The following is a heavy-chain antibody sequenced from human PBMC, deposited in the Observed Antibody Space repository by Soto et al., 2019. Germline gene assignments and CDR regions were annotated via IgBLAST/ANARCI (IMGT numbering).Heavy chain of an antibody. CDR2: ITYDGSNK. CDR3: AKDRVGGTFYTPLGF. D-gene: IGHD1-7*01. CDR1: GFNFDNYG. V-gene: IGHV3-30*18. Sequence: GGSLRLSCQASGFNFDNYGMHWVRQAPGKGLEWGAVITYDGSNKYYADFVKGRFTISRDNSKNTLSLHLNTLKPEDTAVYHCAKDRVGGTFYTPLGFWGQGTLVTVSS. J-gene: IGHJ4*02.